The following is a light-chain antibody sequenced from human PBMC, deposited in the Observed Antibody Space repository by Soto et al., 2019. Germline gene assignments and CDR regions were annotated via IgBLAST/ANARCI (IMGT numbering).Light chain of an antibody. CDR2: DVA. Sequence: QSALTQPRSVSGSPGQSVTISCTGTSRDVGGFDYVSWYQQHPGEVPTLIMYDVAQRPSGVPERFSGFKSGNTASLTISGLDPGDEADYYCCSYAGIHTYVFGTGTKLTVL. J-gene: IGLJ1*01. V-gene: IGLV2-11*01. CDR1: SRDVGGFDY. CDR3: CSYAGIHTYV.